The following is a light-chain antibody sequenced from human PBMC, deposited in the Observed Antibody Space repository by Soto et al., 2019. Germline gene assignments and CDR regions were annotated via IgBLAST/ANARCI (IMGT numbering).Light chain of an antibody. J-gene: IGKJ1*01. CDR2: GAS. CDR3: QQYGNANRWT. CDR1: QSVSSSY. V-gene: IGKV3-20*01. Sequence: TESLRTGSRSQRERGNLPCRTSQSVSSSYLAWYQQRPGQAPRLLIYGASSRATGIQDRFSGSGSGTDFTLTISRLEPEDFAVYYFQQYGNANRWTFGQGTKVDIK.